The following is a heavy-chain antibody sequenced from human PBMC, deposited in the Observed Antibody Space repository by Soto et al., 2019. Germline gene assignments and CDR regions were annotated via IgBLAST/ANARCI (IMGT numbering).Heavy chain of an antibody. CDR3: ARDPAYSSGWYEDAFDI. D-gene: IGHD6-19*01. Sequence: ASVKVSCKASGYTFTSYGISWVRQAPGQGLEWMGWISAYNGNTNYAQKLQGRVTMTTDTSTSTAYMELRSLRSDDTAVYYCARDPAYSSGWYEDAFDIWGQGTMVTVSS. CDR2: ISAYNGNT. CDR1: GYTFTSYG. J-gene: IGHJ3*02. V-gene: IGHV1-18*01.